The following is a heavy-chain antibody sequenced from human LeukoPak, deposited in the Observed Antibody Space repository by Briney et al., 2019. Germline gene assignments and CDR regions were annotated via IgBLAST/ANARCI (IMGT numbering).Heavy chain of an antibody. Sequence: EASVKVSCKASGYTFTSYAMNWVRQAPGQGLEWMGWINTNTGNPTYAQGFTGRFVFSLDTSVSTAYLQISSLKAEDTAVYYCASRYCSGGSCYLSYWGQGTLVTVSS. J-gene: IGHJ4*02. CDR1: GYTFTSYA. V-gene: IGHV7-4-1*02. D-gene: IGHD2-15*01. CDR3: ASRYCSGGSCYLSY. CDR2: INTNTGNP.